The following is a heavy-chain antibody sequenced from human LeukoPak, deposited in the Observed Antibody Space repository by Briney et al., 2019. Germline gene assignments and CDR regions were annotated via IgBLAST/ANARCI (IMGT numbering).Heavy chain of an antibody. CDR3: AKDPHYYDGSGDAFDI. D-gene: IGHD3-22*01. V-gene: IGHV3-23*01. CDR2: ISGSGGST. J-gene: IGHJ3*02. Sequence: GGSLRLSCAASGFTFSSYAVSWVRQAPGKGLEWVSAISGSGGSTYYADSVKGRFTISRDNSKNTLYLQMNSLRAEDTAVYYCAKDPHYYDGSGDAFDIWGQGTMVTVSS. CDR1: GFTFSSYA.